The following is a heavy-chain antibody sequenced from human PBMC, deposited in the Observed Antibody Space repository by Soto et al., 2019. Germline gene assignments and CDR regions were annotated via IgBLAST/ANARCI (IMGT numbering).Heavy chain of an antibody. CDR3: ARQPESASYFDY. CDR2: VYQSGTT. V-gene: IGHV4-39*01. J-gene: IGHJ4*02. Sequence: QLQLQESGPGLVRSSETLSLTCSVSGASISTSSDFWGWIRQAPGKGLEGIGNVYQSGTTRLNPSLKSRGSIFVDRSKNQFSLELNSATAADRAVYYCARQPESASYFDYWGQGILVTVSS. CDR1: GASISTSSDF.